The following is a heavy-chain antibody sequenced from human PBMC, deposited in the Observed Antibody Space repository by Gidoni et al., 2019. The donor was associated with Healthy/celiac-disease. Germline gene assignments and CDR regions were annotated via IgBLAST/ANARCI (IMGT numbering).Heavy chain of an antibody. Sequence: EVQLVETGGGLIQPGGSLRLSCAASGFTVSSNYMSWVRQAPGKGLEWVSVIYSGGSTYYADSVKGRFTISRDNSKNTLYLQMNSLRAEDTAVYYCARDQVYCSGGSCYSLDYWGQGTLVTVSS. V-gene: IGHV3-53*02. D-gene: IGHD2-15*01. CDR3: ARDQVYCSGGSCYSLDY. J-gene: IGHJ4*02. CDR2: IYSGGST. CDR1: GFTVSSNY.